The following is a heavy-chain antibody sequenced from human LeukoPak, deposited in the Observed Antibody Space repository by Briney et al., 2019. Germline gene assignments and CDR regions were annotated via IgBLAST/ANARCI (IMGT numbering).Heavy chain of an antibody. Sequence: SETLSLTCAVSGGSISSSNWWSWVRQPPGKGLEWIGEIYHSGSTNYNPSLKSRVTISVDKSKNQFSLKLSSVTAADTAVYYCARLPRTSYGDPYFDYWGQGTLVTVSS. CDR1: GGSISSSNW. CDR3: ARLPRTSYGDPYFDY. D-gene: IGHD4-17*01. CDR2: IYHSGST. V-gene: IGHV4-4*02. J-gene: IGHJ4*02.